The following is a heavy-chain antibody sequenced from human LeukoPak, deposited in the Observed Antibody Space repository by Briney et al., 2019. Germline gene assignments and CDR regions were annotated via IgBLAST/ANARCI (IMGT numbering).Heavy chain of an antibody. CDR1: GLSFSNYA. D-gene: IGHD2-21*01. CDR2: IGGTGGNI. J-gene: IGHJ4*02. CDR3: VRDNYSYRLDV. Sequence: GGSLRLSCAASGLSFSNYAMYWVRQAPGKGLEWVSAIGGTGGNIFYRDSVKGRFTISRDNSKNTLYLHMDSLRAEDTAIYFCVRDNYSYRLDVWGQGTLVTVSS. V-gene: IGHV3-23*01.